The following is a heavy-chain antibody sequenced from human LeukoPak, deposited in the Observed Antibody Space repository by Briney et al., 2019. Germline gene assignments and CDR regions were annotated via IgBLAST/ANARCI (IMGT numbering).Heavy chain of an antibody. D-gene: IGHD3-9*01. CDR2: ISAYNGNT. Sequence: ASVKVSCKASGYTFTSYGISWVRQAPGQGLEWMGWISAYNGNTNYAQKLQGRVTMTEDTSTDTAYMELSSLRSEDTAVYYCATVPLGRYFDWLLFDYWGQGTLVTVSS. V-gene: IGHV1-18*01. CDR3: ATVPLGRYFDWLLFDY. CDR1: GYTFTSYG. J-gene: IGHJ4*02.